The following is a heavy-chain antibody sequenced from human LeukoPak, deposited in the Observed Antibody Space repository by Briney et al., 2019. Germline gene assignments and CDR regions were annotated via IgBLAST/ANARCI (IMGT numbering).Heavy chain of an antibody. Sequence: GGSLRLSCAASGFRFDSYGMHWVRQAPGKGLEWVANINRDGSDKYYMASVQGRFTISRDNAKNSLSPQMNSLRVEDTAVYFCARAIEGAYDLWGQGTLVTVSS. D-gene: IGHD5-12*01. V-gene: IGHV3-7*04. CDR2: INRDGSDK. J-gene: IGHJ4*02. CDR3: ARAIEGAYDL. CDR1: GFRFDSYG.